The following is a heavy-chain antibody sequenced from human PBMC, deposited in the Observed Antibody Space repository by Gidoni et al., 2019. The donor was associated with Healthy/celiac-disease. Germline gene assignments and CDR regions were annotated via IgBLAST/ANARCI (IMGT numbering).Heavy chain of an antibody. Sequence: QVQLVESGGGVVQPGRSLRLSCAASGFTFSSYGMHWVRQAPGKGLEWVAVISYDGSNKYYADSVKGRFTISRDNSKNTLYLQMNSLRAEDTAVYYCAKDRYSYDELFDYWGQGTLVTVSS. J-gene: IGHJ4*02. D-gene: IGHD5-18*01. CDR2: ISYDGSNK. CDR1: GFTFSSYG. CDR3: AKDRYSYDELFDY. V-gene: IGHV3-30*18.